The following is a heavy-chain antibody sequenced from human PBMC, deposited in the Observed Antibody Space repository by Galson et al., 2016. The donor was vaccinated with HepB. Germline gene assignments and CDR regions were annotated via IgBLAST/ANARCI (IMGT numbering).Heavy chain of an antibody. CDR2: ISYDGINQ. J-gene: IGHJ4*02. CDR1: GFTFNSFA. V-gene: IGHV3-30*18. D-gene: IGHD3-9*01. Sequence: SLRLSCAASGFTFNSFAMRWVRQAPGKGLEWVALISYDGINQQYADSVKGRFTISRDNSKNTLNLQMNSLRAEDTAVYYCAKEKGIDWLLSPEGFDYWGQGTLVTVSS. CDR3: AKEKGIDWLLSPEGFDY.